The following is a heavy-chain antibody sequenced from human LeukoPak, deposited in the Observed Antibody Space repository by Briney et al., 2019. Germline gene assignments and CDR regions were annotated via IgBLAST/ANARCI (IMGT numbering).Heavy chain of an antibody. CDR2: INPNSWGT. CDR3: ARDGGYCSGGSCYSSPVPYYYYGMDV. V-gene: IGHV1-2*02. D-gene: IGHD2-15*01. CDR1: GYTYTRYH. Sequence: AAVKVSCQASGYTYTRYHLHGVRQPRSQGREWMGFINPNSWGTNYAQKFQGRVTITRDTSLSIAYMELSRLRCDDTAVYYCARDGGYCSGGSCYSSPVPYYYYGMDVWGQGTTVTVSS. J-gene: IGHJ6*02.